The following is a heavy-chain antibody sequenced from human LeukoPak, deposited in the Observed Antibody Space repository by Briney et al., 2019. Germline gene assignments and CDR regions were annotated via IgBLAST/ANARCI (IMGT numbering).Heavy chain of an antibody. CDR3: ARLYDFWNGYVDY. CDR2: ISSGSTYR. CDR1: GFTFSFYS. J-gene: IGHJ4*02. D-gene: IGHD3-3*01. V-gene: IGHV3-21*01. Sequence: GGSLRLSCAASGFTFSFYSINWVRQAPGKGLEWVSSISSGSTYRYYADSVKGRFTISRDNAENSLYLQMNSLRAEDTAVYYCARLYDFWNGYVDYWGQGTLVTVSS.